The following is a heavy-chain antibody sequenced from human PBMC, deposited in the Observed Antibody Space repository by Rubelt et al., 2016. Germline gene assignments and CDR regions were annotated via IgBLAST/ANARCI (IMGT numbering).Heavy chain of an antibody. CDR2: IWYDGSYK. CDR1: GFTFSSYG. D-gene: IGHD1-26*01. Sequence: GGGVVQPGRSLRLSCAASGFTFSSYGMHWVRQAPGKGLEWVAVIWYDGSYKYYVDSVKGRFTISRDNSKNTLYLQMNSLRVDDTAVYYCARVAGSGSYYAVHFDYWGQGTLVTVSS. V-gene: IGHV3-33*01. J-gene: IGHJ4*02. CDR3: ARVAGSGSYYAVHFDY.